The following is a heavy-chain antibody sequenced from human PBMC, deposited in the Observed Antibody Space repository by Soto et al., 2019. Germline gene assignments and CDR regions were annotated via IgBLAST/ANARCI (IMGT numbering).Heavy chain of an antibody. V-gene: IGHV1-69*08. CDR3: TVGSWSGEVFDI. D-gene: IGHD2-21*01. CDR1: GGTFSTYS. J-gene: IGHJ3*02. CDR2: IIPMLGTR. Sequence: QVQLVQSGAEVKKPGSSVKVSCKDSGGTFSTYSLFWVRQAPGQGLEWMGRIIPMLGTRNYAQRFQDRVTITADKTTATDHMELSSLRSEDTARYYCTVGSWSGEVFDIWGQGTMVTVSS.